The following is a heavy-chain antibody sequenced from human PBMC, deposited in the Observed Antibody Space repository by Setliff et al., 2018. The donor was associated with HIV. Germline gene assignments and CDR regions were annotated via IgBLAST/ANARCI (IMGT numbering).Heavy chain of an antibody. CDR3: ASGRDFWSGLYV. D-gene: IGHD3-3*01. CDR1: GYSISSGYY. Sequence: SETLSLTCTVSGYSISSGYYWSWIRQHPGKGLEWIGYIYFIGSTYYNPSFKSRVTLSVDTSQNQFSLKFTSVTAADTAVYYCASGRDFWSGLYVWGKGTTVTVSS. CDR2: IYFIGST. J-gene: IGHJ6*04. V-gene: IGHV4-38-2*02.